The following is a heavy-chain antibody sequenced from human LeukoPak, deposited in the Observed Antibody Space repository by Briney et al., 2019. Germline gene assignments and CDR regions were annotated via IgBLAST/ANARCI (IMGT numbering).Heavy chain of an antibody. D-gene: IGHD5-18*01. CDR2: IWYDGSNK. CDR1: GFTFSNYG. J-gene: IGHJ6*03. CDR3: AKQAAMAKGGYYYYYMDV. V-gene: IGHV3-33*06. Sequence: GRSLRLSCAASGFTFSNYGMHWVRQAPGKGLEWVAVIWYDGSNKYYADSVKGRFTISRDNSKNTLYLQMNSLRAEDTAVYYCAKQAAMAKGGYYYYYMDVWGKGTTVTVSS.